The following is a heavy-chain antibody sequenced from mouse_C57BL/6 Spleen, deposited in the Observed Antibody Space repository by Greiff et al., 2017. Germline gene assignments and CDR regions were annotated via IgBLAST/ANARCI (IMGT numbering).Heavy chain of an antibody. CDR1: GYSITSGYY. CDR2: ISYDGSN. CDR3: ARMGGYDLYYAMDY. J-gene: IGHJ4*01. Sequence: EVKLMESGPGLVKPSQSLSLTCSVTGYSITSGYYWNWIRQFPGNKLEWMGYISYDGSNNYNPSLKNRISITRDTSKNQFFLKLNSVTTEDTATYYCARMGGYDLYYAMDYWGQGTSVTVSS. D-gene: IGHD2-2*01. V-gene: IGHV3-6*01.